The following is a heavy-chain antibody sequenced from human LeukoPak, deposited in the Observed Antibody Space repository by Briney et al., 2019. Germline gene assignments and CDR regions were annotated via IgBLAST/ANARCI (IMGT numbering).Heavy chain of an antibody. V-gene: IGHV3-11*04. J-gene: IGHJ6*04. Sequence: GGSLRLSCSASTFTFSGYYMSWIRQAPGKGLDWVSYISSSGRTIYYADSVKGRFTISRDNAKNSLYPQMNSLRAEDTAVYYCAELGITMIGGVWGKGTTVTISS. CDR3: AELGITMIGGV. D-gene: IGHD3-10*02. CDR2: ISSSGRTI. CDR1: TFTFSGYY.